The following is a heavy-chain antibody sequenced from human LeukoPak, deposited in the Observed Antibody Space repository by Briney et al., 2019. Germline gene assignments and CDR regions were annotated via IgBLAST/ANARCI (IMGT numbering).Heavy chain of an antibody. Sequence: SETLSLTCAVYGGSFSGYYRSWIRQPPGKGLEWIGEINHSGSTNYNPSLKSRVTISVDTSKNQFSLKLSSVTAADTAVYYCARGRYSSSYCDYWGQGTLVTVSS. V-gene: IGHV4-34*01. CDR2: INHSGST. CDR3: ARGRYSSSYCDY. D-gene: IGHD6-6*01. CDR1: GGSFSGYY. J-gene: IGHJ4*02.